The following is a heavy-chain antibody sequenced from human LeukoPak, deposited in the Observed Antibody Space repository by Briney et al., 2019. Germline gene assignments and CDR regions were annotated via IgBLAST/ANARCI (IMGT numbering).Heavy chain of an antibody. Sequence: GGSLRLSCAASGFTFTTYDMTWVRQAPGKGLEWVSGISGSGRTTNYADSVKGRFTISRDNSKNTLFLQMNNLRAEDTAVYYCAKDQDCSSTSCYVPFDSWGQGTLVTVSS. D-gene: IGHD2-2*01. CDR1: GFTFTTYD. V-gene: IGHV3-23*01. J-gene: IGHJ4*02. CDR3: AKDQDCSSTSCYVPFDS. CDR2: ISGSGRTT.